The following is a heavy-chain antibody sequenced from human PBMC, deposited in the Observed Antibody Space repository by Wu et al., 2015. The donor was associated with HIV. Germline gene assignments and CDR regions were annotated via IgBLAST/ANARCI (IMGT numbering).Heavy chain of an antibody. Sequence: QVQLVQSGAEVKKPGASVKVSCKVSGYTLTELSMHWVRQAPGKGLEWMGGFDPEDGETIYAQKFQGRVTMTEDTSTDTAYMELSSLRSEDTAVYYCATSAYIVVVPAAISAFDIWGQGTMVTVSS. CDR1: GYTLTELS. D-gene: IGHD2-2*02. CDR3: ATSAYIVVVPAAISAFDI. J-gene: IGHJ3*02. V-gene: IGHV1-24*01. CDR2: FDPEDGET.